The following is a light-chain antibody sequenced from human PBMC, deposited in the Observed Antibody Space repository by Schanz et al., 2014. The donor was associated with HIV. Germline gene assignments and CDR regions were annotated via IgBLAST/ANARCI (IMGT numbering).Light chain of an antibody. CDR2: GAS. J-gene: IGKJ4*01. CDR3: QYFGNSGGT. Sequence: EIVMTQSPGTLSVSPGERATLSCRASQTVSNNLAWYQQKPGQAPRLLIYGASSRATGIPDRFSGSGSGTDFTLTISSLEPEDFAVYYCQYFGNSGGTFGGGTKVEFK. V-gene: IGKV3-20*01. CDR1: QTVSNN.